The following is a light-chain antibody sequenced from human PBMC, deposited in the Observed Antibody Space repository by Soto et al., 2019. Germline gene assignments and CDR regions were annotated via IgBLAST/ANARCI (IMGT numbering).Light chain of an antibody. CDR2: DTS. J-gene: IGKJ3*01. V-gene: IGKV3-11*01. CDR1: QSVSNY. CDR3: QQRNNWPRSFT. Sequence: EIVLTQSPATLSLSPGERATLSCRASQSVSNYFAWYQQKPGQAPRLLIYDTSNRSTGIPAGFSGSGSGTDFTLTISSLEPEEFAVYYCQQRNNWPRSFTCGPGTKVDLK.